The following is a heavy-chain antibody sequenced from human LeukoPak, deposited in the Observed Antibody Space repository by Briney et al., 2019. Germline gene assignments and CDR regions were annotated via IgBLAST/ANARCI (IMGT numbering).Heavy chain of an antibody. V-gene: IGHV1-2*02. D-gene: IGHD6-13*01. J-gene: IGHJ6*03. Sequence: ASVKVSCKASGYTFTGYYMHWVRQAPGQGLEWMGWINPNSGGTNYAQKFQGGVTMTRDTSISTAYMELSRLRSDDTAVYYRARDLYSSRPPEASGVPYYMDVWGKGTTVTVSS. CDR2: INPNSGGT. CDR1: GYTFTGYY. CDR3: ARDLYSSRPPEASGVPYYMDV.